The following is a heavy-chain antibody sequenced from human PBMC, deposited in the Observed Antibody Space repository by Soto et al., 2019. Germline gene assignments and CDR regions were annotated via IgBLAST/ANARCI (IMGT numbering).Heavy chain of an antibody. CDR1: GGSISSGGYY. V-gene: IGHV4-31*03. CDR2: IYYSGST. CDR3: ARYRSSRLFLSTGVSDY. D-gene: IGHD3-22*01. J-gene: IGHJ4*02. Sequence: TSETLSLTCTVSGGSISSGGYYWSWIRQHPGKGLEWIGYIYYSGSTYYNPSLKSRVTISVDTSKNQFSLKLSSVTAADTAVYYCARYRSSRLFLSTGVSDYWGQGTLVTVSS.